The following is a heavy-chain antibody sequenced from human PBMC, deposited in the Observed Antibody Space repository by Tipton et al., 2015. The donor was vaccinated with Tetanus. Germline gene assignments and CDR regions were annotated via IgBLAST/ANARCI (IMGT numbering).Heavy chain of an antibody. V-gene: IGHV4-61*01. CDR2: IYYSGST. Sequence: TLSLTCTVSGGSVSSGSYYWSWIRQPLGKGLEWIGYIYYSGSTNYNPSLKSRVTISVDTSKNQFSLKLSSVTAADTAVYYCARDGSNPYCGGDCYSDAFDIWGQGTMVTVSS. CDR1: GGSVSSGSYY. CDR3: ARDGSNPYCGGDCYSDAFDI. D-gene: IGHD2-21*02. J-gene: IGHJ3*02.